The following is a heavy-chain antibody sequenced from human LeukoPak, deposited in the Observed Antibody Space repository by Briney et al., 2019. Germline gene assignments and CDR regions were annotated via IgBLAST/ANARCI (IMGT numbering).Heavy chain of an antibody. J-gene: IGHJ1*01. CDR1: GFTFSSYA. CDR2: ISGSGGST. CDR3: AKARYYDSSGT. V-gene: IGHV3-23*01. Sequence: GGSLRLSCAASGFTFSSYAMSWVRQAPGKGLEWVPAISGSGGSTYYADSVKGRFTISRDNSKNTLYLQMNSLRAEDTAVYYCAKARYYDSSGTWGQGTLVTVSP. D-gene: IGHD3-22*01.